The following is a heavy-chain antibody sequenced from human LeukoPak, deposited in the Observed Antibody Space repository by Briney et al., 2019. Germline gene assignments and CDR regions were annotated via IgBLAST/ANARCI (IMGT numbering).Heavy chain of an antibody. D-gene: IGHD3-22*01. CDR2: ISGSGGAT. CDR1: GFTFNTYG. CDR3: ARDYPYYYDGMWYCDY. V-gene: IGHV3-21*01. J-gene: IGHJ4*02. Sequence: GGSLRLSCAASGFTFNTYGMSWVRQAPGKGLEWVSGISGSGGATYYADSVKGRFTISRDNAKNSLYLQMNSLRAEDTAVYYCARDYPYYYDGMWYCDYWGQGTLVSVSS.